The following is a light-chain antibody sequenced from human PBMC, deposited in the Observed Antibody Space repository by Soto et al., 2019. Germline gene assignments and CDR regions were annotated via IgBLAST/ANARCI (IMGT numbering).Light chain of an antibody. CDR1: QSVSSY. V-gene: IGKV3-11*01. J-gene: IGKJ5*01. CDR3: QQRSNWPPRST. Sequence: EIVLTQSPATLSLSPGERATLSCRASQSVSSYLAWYQQKPGQAPRLLIYDASNRATGIPARFSGSGSGTEFTLTISSLEPEDFAVYYCQQRSNWPPRSTFGQGTRLEIK. CDR2: DAS.